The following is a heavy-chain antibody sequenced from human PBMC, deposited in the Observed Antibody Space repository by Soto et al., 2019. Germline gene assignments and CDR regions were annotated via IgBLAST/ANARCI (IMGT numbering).Heavy chain of an antibody. Sequence: PSETLSLTCSLYSGSLSGYYWSWIRQPPGKGLEWIGEISPSGTTNYSPSLKSRVSISVDTSKNQFSLNLTSLTAGDTAVYYCARAPKVSGSAQTRPDFWGQGSLVTVSS. D-gene: IGHD6-6*01. CDR1: SGSLSGYY. J-gene: IGHJ4*02. CDR2: ISPSGTT. V-gene: IGHV4-34*01. CDR3: ARAPKVSGSAQTRPDF.